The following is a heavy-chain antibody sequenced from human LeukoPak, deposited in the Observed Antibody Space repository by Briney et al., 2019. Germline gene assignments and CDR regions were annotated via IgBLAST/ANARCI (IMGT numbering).Heavy chain of an antibody. Sequence: ASVKVSCKASGYTFTAYYMHWLRQAPGQGLEWMGWIDPNSGGTNYAQKFQGRVTMTRDTSITTAYMELSRLRSDDTAVYYCAKSGGATDYYDSSGYFDYWGQGTLVTVSS. CDR3: AKSGGATDYYDSSGYFDY. CDR1: GYTFTAYY. V-gene: IGHV1-2*02. CDR2: IDPNSGGT. D-gene: IGHD3-22*01. J-gene: IGHJ4*02.